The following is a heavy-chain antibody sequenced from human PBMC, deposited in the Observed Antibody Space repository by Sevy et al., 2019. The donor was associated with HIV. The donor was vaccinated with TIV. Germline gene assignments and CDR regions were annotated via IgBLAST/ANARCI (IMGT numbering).Heavy chain of an antibody. V-gene: IGHV3-23*01. CDR1: GFTFSTYT. CDR2: ISGSGGTT. Sequence: GGSLRLSCAASGFTFSTYTMNWVRQAPGKGLEWVSAISGSGGTTYNAVSLKGRFTISRDNSKNTLYLQRISLRAEDTAVYYCAKGDRTVYGMDVWGQGTTVTVSS. CDR3: AKGDRTVYGMDV. D-gene: IGHD2-15*01. J-gene: IGHJ6*02.